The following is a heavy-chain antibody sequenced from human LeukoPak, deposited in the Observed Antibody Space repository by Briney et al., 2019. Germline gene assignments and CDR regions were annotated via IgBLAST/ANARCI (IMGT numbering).Heavy chain of an antibody. Sequence: GGSLRLSCAASGFAFSAYAMHWLRQAPGRGLEWVAVTSYDGSNTFYADSVKGRFIISRDNSKNTLNLQMNSLRAEDTAVYYCARDVAPPTLNGMDVWGQGTTVTVSS. J-gene: IGHJ6*02. CDR3: ARDVAPPTLNGMDV. CDR2: TSYDGSNT. CDR1: GFAFSAYA. V-gene: IGHV3-30*01.